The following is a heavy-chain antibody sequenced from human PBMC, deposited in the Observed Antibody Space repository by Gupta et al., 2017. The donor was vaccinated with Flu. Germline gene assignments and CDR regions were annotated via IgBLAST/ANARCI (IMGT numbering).Heavy chain of an antibody. Sequence: QVQLVESGGGVVQSGRSLRLSCAASGFIFSDYGIHWVLQAPGKGLEWVAVISYDGSYKYYGDSVKGRFTISRDNSKNTLYLQMNSLRPDDTAVYYCARDQREYCSGGDCYPQILDFWGQGSLVTVSP. CDR2: ISYDGSYK. CDR1: GFIFSDYG. D-gene: IGHD2-15*01. V-gene: IGHV3-30*03. J-gene: IGHJ4*02. CDR3: ARDQREYCSGGDCYPQILDF.